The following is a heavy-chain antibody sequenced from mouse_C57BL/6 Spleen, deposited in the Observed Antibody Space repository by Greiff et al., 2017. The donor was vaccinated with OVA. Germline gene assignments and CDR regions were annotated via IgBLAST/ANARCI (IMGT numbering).Heavy chain of an antibody. CDR2: INPNNGGT. D-gene: IGHD1-1*01. Sequence: EVQLQQSGPELVKPGASVKISCKASGYTFTDYYMNWVKQSHGKSLEWIGDINPNNGGTSYNQKFKGKATLTVDKSSSTAYMELRSLTSEDSAVYYCARGGTTVVAPYAMDYWGQGTSVTVSS. V-gene: IGHV1-26*01. CDR1: GYTFTDYY. J-gene: IGHJ4*01. CDR3: ARGGTTVVAPYAMDY.